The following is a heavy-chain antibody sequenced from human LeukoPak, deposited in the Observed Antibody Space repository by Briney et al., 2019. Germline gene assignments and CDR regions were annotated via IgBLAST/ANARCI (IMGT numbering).Heavy chain of an antibody. J-gene: IGHJ4*02. V-gene: IGHV3-30*02. CDR2: IRHDETNS. CDR3: AKEYTPSSPLGELDS. D-gene: IGHD6-6*01. Sequence: PGGSLRLSCAVSGFNLNSYAMHWVRQAPGKGQEWVAVIRHDETNSFYAGSVQGRFTISRDTSKKLLYLQMNSLRVEDTAVYYCAKEYTPSSPLGELDSWGQGTLVTVSS. CDR1: GFNLNSYA.